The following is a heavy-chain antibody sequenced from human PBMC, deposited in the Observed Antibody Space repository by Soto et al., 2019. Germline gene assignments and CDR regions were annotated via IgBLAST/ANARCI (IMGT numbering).Heavy chain of an antibody. D-gene: IGHD3-3*01. Sequence: GASVKVSCKASGYTFTSYGISWVRQAPGQGLEWMGWISAYNGNTNYAQKLQGRVTMTTDTSTSTAYMELRSLRSDDTAVYYCARLVVTIFGVVIIGFDYWGQGTLVTAPQ. J-gene: IGHJ4*02. CDR2: ISAYNGNT. CDR3: ARLVVTIFGVVIIGFDY. CDR1: GYTFTSYG. V-gene: IGHV1-18*01.